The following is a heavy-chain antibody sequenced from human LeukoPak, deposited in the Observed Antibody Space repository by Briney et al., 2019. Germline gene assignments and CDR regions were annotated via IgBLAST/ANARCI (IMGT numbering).Heavy chain of an antibody. Sequence: SETLSLTCTVSGGSISSYYWSWIRQPPGKGLEWIGYIYYSGSTNYNPSLKSRVTISVDTSKNQFSLKLSSVTAADTAVYYCAREKRKGIGYCSSTSCWNGWFEPWGQETLVSVSS. V-gene: IGHV4-59*01. CDR2: IYYSGST. D-gene: IGHD2-2*01. CDR3: AREKRKGIGYCSSTSCWNGWFEP. J-gene: IGHJ5*02. CDR1: GGSISSYY.